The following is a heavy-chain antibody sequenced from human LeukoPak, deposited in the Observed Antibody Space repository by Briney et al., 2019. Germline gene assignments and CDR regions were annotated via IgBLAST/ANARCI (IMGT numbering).Heavy chain of an antibody. D-gene: IGHD3-16*01. J-gene: IGHJ3*02. CDR1: GGSISSGGYS. V-gene: IGHV4-30-2*01. CDR3: ARDRGHDAFDI. CDR2: IYHSGST. Sequence: SETLSLTCAVSGGSISSGGYSWGWIRQPPGKGLEWIGYIYHSGSTYYNPSLKSRVTISVDRSKNQFSLKLSSVTAADTAVYYCARDRGHDAFDIWGQGTMVTVSS.